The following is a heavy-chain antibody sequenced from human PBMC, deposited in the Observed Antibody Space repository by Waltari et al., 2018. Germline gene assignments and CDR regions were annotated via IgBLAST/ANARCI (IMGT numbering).Heavy chain of an antibody. CDR3: ARLPISLGVGSVFDI. CDR2: IYYSGST. Sequence: QMQLQESGPGLVKPSEPLSLTCAVSGGSISRSTYYWGCFRQPPGKGLGWIGNIYYSGSTYYKPSLKSRLTISVDTSKNQFSLNLRSVTAADTAVYYCARLPISLGVGSVFDIWGQGTMVTVSS. V-gene: IGHV4-39*01. CDR1: GGSISRSTYY. J-gene: IGHJ3*02. D-gene: IGHD2-15*01.